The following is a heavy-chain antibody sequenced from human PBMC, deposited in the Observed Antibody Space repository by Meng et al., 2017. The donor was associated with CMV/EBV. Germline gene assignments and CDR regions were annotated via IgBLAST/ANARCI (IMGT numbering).Heavy chain of an antibody. CDR3: ASGGGSSGYLDAFDI. D-gene: IGHD3-22*01. CDR1: GGSISSGDYY. Sequence: SETLSLTCTVSGGSISSGDYYWSWIRQPPGKGLEWIGYIYYSGSTYYNPSLKSRVTISVDTSKNQFSLKLSSVTAADTAVYYCASGGGSSGYLDAFDIWGQGTMVTGSS. J-gene: IGHJ3*02. V-gene: IGHV4-30-4*08. CDR2: IYYSGST.